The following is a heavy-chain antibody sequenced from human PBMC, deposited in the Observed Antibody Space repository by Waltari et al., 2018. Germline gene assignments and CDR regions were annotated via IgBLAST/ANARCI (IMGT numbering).Heavy chain of an antibody. V-gene: IGHV3-7*01. CDR3: AGLYSSSPGTRG. D-gene: IGHD6-13*01. CDR1: GFTFSSSW. CDR2: LKQDVREK. Sequence: EVQLVESGGGLVQPGGSLRLSCAASGFTFSSSWMSWVRQAPGKGLGWGAKLKQDVREKYYVDSLKGRFTISRDNAKNSLYLQMNSLRAEDTAVYYCAGLYSSSPGTRGWGQGTLVTVSS. J-gene: IGHJ4*02.